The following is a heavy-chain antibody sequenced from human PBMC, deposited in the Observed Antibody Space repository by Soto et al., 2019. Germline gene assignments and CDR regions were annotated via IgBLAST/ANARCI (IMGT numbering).Heavy chain of an antibody. CDR2: ISSSSSYI. CDR1: GFTFSSYS. Sequence: GGSLRLSCAASGFTFSSYSMNWVRQAPGKGLEWVSSISSSSSYIYYADSVKGRFTISRDNAKNSLYLQKNSLRAEDTAVYYCARETRDILTDLDWFDPWGQGTLVTVYS. D-gene: IGHD3-9*01. J-gene: IGHJ5*02. CDR3: ARETRDILTDLDWFDP. V-gene: IGHV3-21*01.